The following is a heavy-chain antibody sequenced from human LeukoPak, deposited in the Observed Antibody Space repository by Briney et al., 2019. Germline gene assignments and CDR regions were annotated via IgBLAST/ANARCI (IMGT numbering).Heavy chain of an antibody. Sequence: SETLSLTCTVSGGSISSYYWCWTRQPPGKGLEWIGCIYYSGNTNYNPSLKSRVTISVDTSKDQFSLKLSSVTAADTAVYYCARDLPYYYDSSGYPYYYYGMDVWGQGTTVTVSS. D-gene: IGHD3-22*01. CDR1: GGSISSYY. V-gene: IGHV4-59*12. CDR2: IYYSGNT. J-gene: IGHJ6*02. CDR3: ARDLPYYYDSSGYPYYYYGMDV.